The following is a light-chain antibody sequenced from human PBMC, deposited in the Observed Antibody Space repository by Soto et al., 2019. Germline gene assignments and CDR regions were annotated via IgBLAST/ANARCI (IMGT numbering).Light chain of an antibody. V-gene: IGKV3-20*01. CDR3: QQFGSSPPWP. CDR2: GAS. J-gene: IGKJ1*01. Sequence: IVLTQSPGTLSLSPGERATLSCRASQSVSSSYLAWYQQKPGQAPRLLIYGASSRATGIPDRFSGSGSGTDFTITISRLEPEDYAVYYCQQFGSSPPWPFGQGTKVEIK. CDR1: QSVSSSY.